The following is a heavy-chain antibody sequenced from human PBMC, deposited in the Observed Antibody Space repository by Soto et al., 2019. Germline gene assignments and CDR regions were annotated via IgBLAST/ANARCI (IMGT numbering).Heavy chain of an antibody. V-gene: IGHV3-43D*04. CDR3: AKDISRITMIVVGNRFYGMDV. J-gene: IGHJ6*02. CDR1: GFTFDDYD. D-gene: IGHD3-22*01. CDR2: ISWDGGST. Sequence: GGSLRLSCAASGFTFDDYDMHWVRQAPGKGLEWVSLISWDGGSTYYADSVKGRFTISRDNSKNSLYLQMNSLRAEDTALYYCAKDISRITMIVVGNRFYGMDVWGQGTTVTVSS.